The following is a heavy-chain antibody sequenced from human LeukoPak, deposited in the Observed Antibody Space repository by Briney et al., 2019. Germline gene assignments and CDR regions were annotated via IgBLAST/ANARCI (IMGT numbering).Heavy chain of an antibody. CDR2: ISGSGGST. CDR3: ARDPMNSSSWFYYYYGMDV. CDR1: GFTFSSYA. D-gene: IGHD6-13*01. V-gene: IGHV3-23*01. Sequence: GGSLRLSCAASGFTFSSYAMSWVRQAPGKGLEWVSAISGSGGSTYYADSVKGRFTISRDNSKNTLYLQMNSLRAEDTAVYYCARDPMNSSSWFYYYYGMDVWGQGTTVTVSS. J-gene: IGHJ6*02.